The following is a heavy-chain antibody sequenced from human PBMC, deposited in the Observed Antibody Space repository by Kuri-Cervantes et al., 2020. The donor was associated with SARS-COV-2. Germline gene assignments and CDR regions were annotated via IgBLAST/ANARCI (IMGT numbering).Heavy chain of an antibody. D-gene: IGHD6-19*01. CDR2: IIPIFGTA. CDR3: ARGPYYSSGYIDY. V-gene: IGHV1-69*05. Sequence: SVKVSCKASGGTFSSYAISWVRQAPGQGLEWMGGIIPIFGTANYAQKFQGRVTITRDTSAGTAYMELSSLRSEDTAVYYCARGPYYSSGYIDYWGQGTLVTVSS. CDR1: GGTFSSYA. J-gene: IGHJ4*02.